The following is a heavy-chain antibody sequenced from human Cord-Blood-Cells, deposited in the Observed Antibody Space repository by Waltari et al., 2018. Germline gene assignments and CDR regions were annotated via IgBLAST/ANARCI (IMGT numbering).Heavy chain of an antibody. Sequence: QVQLVQSGAEVKKPGASVKVSCKASGYTFTSYYMHWVRQTPGQGLEWMGIIDPSGGNTSHEQRLWGRVIMIREKATRYVYMGVGRLKSGNTGVYYCARVGGGRSSSLDYWGQGTLVAVSS. V-gene: IGHV1-46*01. CDR3: ARVGGGRSSSLDY. CDR2: IDPSGGNT. D-gene: IGHD6-6*01. CDR1: GYTFTSYY. J-gene: IGHJ4*02.